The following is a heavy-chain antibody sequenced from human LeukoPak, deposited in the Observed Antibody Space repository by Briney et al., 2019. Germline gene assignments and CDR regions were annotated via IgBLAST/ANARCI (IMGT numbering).Heavy chain of an antibody. CDR3: ARVTVVTLDDDY. J-gene: IGHJ4*02. D-gene: IGHD4-23*01. Sequence: ASVKVSCKASGYTFTSYGISWVRQAPGQGLEWMGWISAYNGNTNYAQKLQGRVTMTTDTSTSTAYMELRRLRSDDTAVYYCARVTVVTLDDDYWGQGTLVTVSS. CDR1: GYTFTSYG. V-gene: IGHV1-18*01. CDR2: ISAYNGNT.